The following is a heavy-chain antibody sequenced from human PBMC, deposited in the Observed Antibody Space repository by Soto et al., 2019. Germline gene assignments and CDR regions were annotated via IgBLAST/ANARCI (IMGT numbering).Heavy chain of an antibody. V-gene: IGHV1-69*13. CDR2: IIPIFGTA. Sequence: GASVKVSCKASGGTFSSYAISWVLQAPGQGLEWMGGIIPIFGTANYAQKFQGRVTITADESTSTAYMELSSLRSEDTAVYYCARSTRSGSPHYYYYGMDVWGQGTTVTVSS. CDR1: GGTFSSYA. CDR3: ARSTRSGSPHYYYYGMDV. J-gene: IGHJ6*02. D-gene: IGHD3-10*01.